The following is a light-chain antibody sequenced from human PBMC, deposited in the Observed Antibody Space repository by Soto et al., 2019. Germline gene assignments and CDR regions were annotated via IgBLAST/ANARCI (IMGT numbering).Light chain of an antibody. CDR1: RSNVGTNL. CDR3: AVWDDGLNGYV. CDR2: AHI. V-gene: IGLV1-44*01. J-gene: IGLJ1*01. Sequence: QPVLTQPPSASGTPGQRVTISCSGRRSNVGTNLVNWYQQLPGTAPKLLIYAHIQRPSGVPDRFSGSTSGTSASLAISGLQSEDEADYYCAVWDDGLNGYVFGTGTKVTVL.